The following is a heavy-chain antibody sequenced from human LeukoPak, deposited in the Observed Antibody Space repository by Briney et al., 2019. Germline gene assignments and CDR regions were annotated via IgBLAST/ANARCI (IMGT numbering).Heavy chain of an antibody. V-gene: IGHV1-69*05. Sequence: ASVKVSCKASGGTFSSYAISWVRQAPGQGLEWMGGIIPIFGTANYAQKFQGRVTITTDESTSTAYMELSSLRSEDTAVYYCARDSKRGRGSWLQPYYFDYWGQGTLVTVSS. J-gene: IGHJ4*02. CDR3: ARDSKRGRGSWLQPYYFDY. CDR1: GGTFSSYA. CDR2: IIPIFGTA. D-gene: IGHD5-24*01.